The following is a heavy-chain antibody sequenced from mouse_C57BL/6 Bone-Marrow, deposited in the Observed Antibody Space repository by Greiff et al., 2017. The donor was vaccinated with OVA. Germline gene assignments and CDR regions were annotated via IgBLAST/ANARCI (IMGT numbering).Heavy chain of an antibody. V-gene: IGHV3-8*01. CDR3: ARGIYYGNPYYYAMDY. D-gene: IGHD2-1*01. CDR1: GYSITSDY. CDR2: ISYSGST. J-gene: IGHJ4*01. Sequence: VQLKESGPGLAKPSQTLSLTCSVTGYSITSDYWNWIRKFPGNKLEYMGYISYSGSTHYNPSLKSRISITRDTSTNQYYLQLNSVTTEDTATYYCARGIYYGNPYYYAMDYWGQGTSVTVSS.